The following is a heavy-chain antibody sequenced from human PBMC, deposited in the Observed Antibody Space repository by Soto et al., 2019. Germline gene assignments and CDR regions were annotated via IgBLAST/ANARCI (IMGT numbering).Heavy chain of an antibody. J-gene: IGHJ5*02. Sequence: QVQLVQSGAEVKKPGSSVKVSCKASGGTFSSYTISWVRQAPGQGLEWMGRIIPILGIANYAQKFQGRVTITADKSTSTAYMGLSSLRSEDTAVYYCARDVTMVRGVISWGQGTLVTVSS. CDR1: GGTFSSYT. D-gene: IGHD3-10*01. V-gene: IGHV1-69*08. CDR3: ARDVTMVRGVIS. CDR2: IIPILGIA.